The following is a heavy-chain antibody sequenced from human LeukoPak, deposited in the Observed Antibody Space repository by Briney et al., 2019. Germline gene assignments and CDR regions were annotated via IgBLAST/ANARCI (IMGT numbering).Heavy chain of an antibody. Sequence: PGGSLTLSCATSGFTFSSYAMSWVRQAPGKRLEWVSTISGSGGSTYYADSVQGRFTISRDITKNTLSLQMNSLRAEDTAVYYCATPVYDSSGYYYEGAFDIWGQGAMVTVSS. CDR1: GFTFSSYA. CDR2: ISGSGGST. J-gene: IGHJ3*02. D-gene: IGHD3-22*01. CDR3: ATPVYDSSGYYYEGAFDI. V-gene: IGHV3-23*01.